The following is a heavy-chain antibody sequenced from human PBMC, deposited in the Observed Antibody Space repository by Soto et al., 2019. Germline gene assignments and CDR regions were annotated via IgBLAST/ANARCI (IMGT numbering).Heavy chain of an antibody. CDR2: INAGNGNT. V-gene: IGHV1-3*01. CDR3: ARVLSLYGSGRSPLGWFAP. CDR1: GYTFTSYA. J-gene: IGHJ5*02. D-gene: IGHD3-10*01. Sequence: QVQLVQSGAEVKKPGASVKVSCKASGYTFTSYAMHWVRQAPGQRLEWLGWINAGNGNTKYSQKFQGRVTITRDTSASTAYMKLSSLRSEDTAVYYCARVLSLYGSGRSPLGWFAPWGQGTLVTVSS.